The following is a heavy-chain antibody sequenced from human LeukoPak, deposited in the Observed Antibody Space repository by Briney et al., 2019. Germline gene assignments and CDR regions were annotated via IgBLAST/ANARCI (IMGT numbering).Heavy chain of an antibody. J-gene: IGHJ6*02. CDR3: AKDQGLTAPPPHGLDV. D-gene: IGHD5-18*01. Sequence: ASAKVSCKTSGGTFSSSAITWVRQAPGQGLEWMGRIIPVLNITTYAQKFQGRVTITADTSTSTVYMELSSLRSEETAVYYCAKDQGLTAPPPHGLDVWGQGTTVIVTS. V-gene: IGHV1-69*04. CDR2: IIPVLNIT. CDR1: GGTFSSSA.